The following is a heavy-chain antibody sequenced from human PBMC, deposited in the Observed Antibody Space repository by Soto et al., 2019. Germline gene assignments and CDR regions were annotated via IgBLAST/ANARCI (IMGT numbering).Heavy chain of an antibody. Sequence: QVQLQESGPGLVKPSETLSLTCTVSGGSISPYYWNWIRQPPGKGLEWIGYIYYTESTNYSPSLKSRVTMSVDTPENQFSLKLKSVTAADTAVYYCERDRRSTWGLNDAFDIWGQGTVVTVSA. V-gene: IGHV4-59*01. CDR2: IYYTEST. CDR3: ERDRRSTWGLNDAFDI. D-gene: IGHD7-27*01. CDR1: GGSISPYY. J-gene: IGHJ3*02.